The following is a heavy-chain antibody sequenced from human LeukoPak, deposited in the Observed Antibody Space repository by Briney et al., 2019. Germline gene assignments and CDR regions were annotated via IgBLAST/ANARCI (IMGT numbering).Heavy chain of an antibody. CDR1: GFTFDDYS. J-gene: IGHJ4*02. V-gene: IGHV3-9*03. CDR2: ISWNSGSI. CDR3: AKGWYSSGSDYFDY. D-gene: IGHD6-19*01. Sequence: SLRLYCAASGFTFDDYSMHWVRQAPGKGLEWVSGISWNSGSIGYADSVKGRFTISRDNAKNSLYLQMNSLRAEDMALYYCAKGWYSSGSDYFDYWGQGTLVTVSS.